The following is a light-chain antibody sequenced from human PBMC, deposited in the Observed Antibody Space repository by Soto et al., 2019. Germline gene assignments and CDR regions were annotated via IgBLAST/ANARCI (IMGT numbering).Light chain of an antibody. Sequence: DIQMTQSPSTLSGSVGDRVTITCRASQSINTWLAWYQQKPGTVPKLLIYEASTLESGVPSRFSGSRSGTEFTLTVSSLQPDDFATYYCQQYNDSFRYTFGQGTKVDIK. CDR1: QSINTW. CDR3: QQYNDSFRYT. J-gene: IGKJ2*01. V-gene: IGKV1-5*03. CDR2: EAS.